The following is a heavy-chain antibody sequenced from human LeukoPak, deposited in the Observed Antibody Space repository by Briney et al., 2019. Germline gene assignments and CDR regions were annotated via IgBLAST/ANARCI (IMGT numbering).Heavy chain of an antibody. J-gene: IGHJ4*02. CDR3: AKEKESKVVPAIDY. Sequence: GGSLRLSCAASGFTVSSNYMSWVRQAPGKGLEWVSVIYSGGSTYYADSVKGRFTISRDNSKNTLYLQMNSLRAEDTAVYYCAKEKESKVVPAIDYWGQGTLVTVSS. CDR2: IYSGGST. D-gene: IGHD2-2*01. CDR1: GFTVSSNY. V-gene: IGHV3-53*01.